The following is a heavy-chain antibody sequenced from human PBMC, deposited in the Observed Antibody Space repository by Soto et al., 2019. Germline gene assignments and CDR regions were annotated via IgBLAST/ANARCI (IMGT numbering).Heavy chain of an antibody. V-gene: IGHV1-3*01. CDR3: ARGYGDYLYINEYFQH. D-gene: IGHD4-17*01. Sequence: ASVKVSCKASGYTFTSYAMHWVRQAPGQRLEWMGWINAGNGNTKYSQKFQGRVTINRDTSASTAYMELSSLRSEDTAVYYCARGYGDYLYINEYFQHWGQGTLVTVSS. CDR1: GYTFTSYA. J-gene: IGHJ1*01. CDR2: INAGNGNT.